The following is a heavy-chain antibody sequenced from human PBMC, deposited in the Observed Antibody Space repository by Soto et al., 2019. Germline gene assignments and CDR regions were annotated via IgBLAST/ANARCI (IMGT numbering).Heavy chain of an antibody. J-gene: IGHJ4*02. D-gene: IGHD3-3*01. Sequence: PGGSLRLSCAASGFTFSSYSMNWVRQAPGKGLEWVSYISSSSSTIYYADSVKGRFTISRDNSKNSLYLQMNSLRAEDTAVYYCAKDRQALYYDFWSGLDYWGQGTLVTVSS. CDR3: AKDRQALYYDFWSGLDY. CDR2: ISSSSSTI. CDR1: GFTFSSYS. V-gene: IGHV3-48*01.